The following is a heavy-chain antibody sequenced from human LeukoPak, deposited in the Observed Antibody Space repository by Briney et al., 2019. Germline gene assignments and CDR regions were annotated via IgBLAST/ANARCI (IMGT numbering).Heavy chain of an antibody. CDR2: ISYDGSNK. Sequence: PGRSLRLSCAASGFTFSSYAMHWVRQAPGKGLEWVAVISYDGSNKYYADSVKGRFTISRDNSKNTLYLQMNSLRAEDTAVYYCARDQDSSSWYGGDGMDVWGQGTTVTVSS. CDR3: ARDQDSSSWYGGDGMDV. D-gene: IGHD6-13*01. V-gene: IGHV3-30-3*01. CDR1: GFTFSSYA. J-gene: IGHJ6*02.